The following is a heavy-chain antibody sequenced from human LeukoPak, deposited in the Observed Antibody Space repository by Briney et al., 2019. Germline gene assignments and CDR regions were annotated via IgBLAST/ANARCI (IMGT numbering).Heavy chain of an antibody. Sequence: SETLSLTCTVSGGSISSYYWSWIRQPPGKGLEWIGYIYYSGSTNYNPSLKSRVTISVDTSKNQFSLKLSSVTAADTAVYYCARLSGVDTAMVTLGSYYGMDVWGQGTTVTVSS. CDR2: IYYSGST. D-gene: IGHD5-18*01. CDR1: GGSISSYY. V-gene: IGHV4-59*08. CDR3: ARLSGVDTAMVTLGSYYGMDV. J-gene: IGHJ6*02.